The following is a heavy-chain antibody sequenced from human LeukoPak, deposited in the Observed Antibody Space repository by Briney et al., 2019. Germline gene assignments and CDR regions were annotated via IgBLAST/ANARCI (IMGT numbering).Heavy chain of an antibody. CDR2: IYYSGST. CDR3: ARVHYYDSSGYHYYFDY. D-gene: IGHD3-22*01. J-gene: IGHJ4*02. Sequence: PSETLSLTCTVSGVFISSYYWSWIRQPPGKGLEWIGYIYYSGSTYYNPSLKSRVTISVDTSKNQFSLKLSSVTAADTAVYYCARVHYYDSSGYHYYFDYWGQGTLVTVSS. V-gene: IGHV4-30-4*01. CDR1: GVFISSYY.